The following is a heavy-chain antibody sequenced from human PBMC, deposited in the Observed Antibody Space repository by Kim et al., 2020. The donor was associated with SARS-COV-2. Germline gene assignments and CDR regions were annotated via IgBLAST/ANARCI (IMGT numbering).Heavy chain of an antibody. D-gene: IGHD2-21*02. J-gene: IGHJ6*02. Sequence: ASVKVSCKASGYTFAAYGISWVRQARGQGLEWMGGIGAYNGMSDYGQTFHDRITMTTDISSNTAYLEVRSLRSDDTAIYYCARGGRGDHFYNGMDVWGQGTAVIVPS. CDR2: IGAYNGMS. CDR3: ARGGRGDHFYNGMDV. V-gene: IGHV1-18*01. CDR1: GYTFAAYG.